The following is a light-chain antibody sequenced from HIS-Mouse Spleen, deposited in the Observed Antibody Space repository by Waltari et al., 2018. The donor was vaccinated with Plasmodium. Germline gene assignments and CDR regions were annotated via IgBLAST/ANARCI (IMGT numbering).Light chain of an antibody. V-gene: IGLV3-10*01. J-gene: IGLJ3*02. CDR2: EDS. CDR3: YSTDSSGNHRV. CDR1: ALPKKY. Sequence: SYELTQPPSVSVSPGQKARITCSGDALPKKYAYWYQQKSGQATVLVIYEDSKRPSGIPERFAGSSSGTMATLTISGAQVEDEADYYCYSTDSSGNHRVFGGGTKLTVL.